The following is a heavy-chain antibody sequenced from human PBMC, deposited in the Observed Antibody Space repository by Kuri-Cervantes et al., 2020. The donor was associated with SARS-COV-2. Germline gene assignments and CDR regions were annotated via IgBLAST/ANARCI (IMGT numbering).Heavy chain of an antibody. V-gene: IGHV3-23*01. CDR1: GFIFSSYA. CDR2: ISGDSGIT. Sequence: GGSLRLSCAASGFIFSSYAMSWVRQAPGKGLEWVSTISGDSGITYSTDSVKGWFTISRDSSKKTVHLQRNRLIPENTAVYFCARRYYDSSGYWEYFDYWGQGTLVTVSS. CDR3: ARRYYDSSGYWEYFDY. J-gene: IGHJ4*02. D-gene: IGHD3-22*01.